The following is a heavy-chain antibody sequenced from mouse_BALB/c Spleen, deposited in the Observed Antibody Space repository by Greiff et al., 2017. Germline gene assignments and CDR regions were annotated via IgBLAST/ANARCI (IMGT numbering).Heavy chain of an antibody. Sequence: EVQRVESGGDLVKPGGSLKLSCAASGFTFSSYGMSWVRQTPDKRLEWVATISSGGSYTYYPDSVKGRFTISRDNAKNTLYLQMSSLTSEDTAMYYSARHHTKGYFDYWGQGTTLTVSS. CDR3: ARHHTKGYFDY. CDR1: GFTFSSYG. J-gene: IGHJ2*01. D-gene: IGHD1-3*01. CDR2: ISSGGSYT. V-gene: IGHV5-6*01.